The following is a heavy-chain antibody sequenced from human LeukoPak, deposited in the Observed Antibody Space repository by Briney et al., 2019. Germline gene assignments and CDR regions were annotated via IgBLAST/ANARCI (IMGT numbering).Heavy chain of an antibody. V-gene: IGHV4-39*07. CDR1: GGSISSSSYY. J-gene: IGHJ5*02. CDR2: IYYSGST. Sequence: SETLSLICTVSGGSISSSSYYWGWIRQPPGKGLEWIGSIYYSGSTYYNPSLKSRVTISVDTSKNQFSLKLSSVTAADTAVYYCARGGNWFDPWGQGTLVTVSS. CDR3: ARGGNWFDP.